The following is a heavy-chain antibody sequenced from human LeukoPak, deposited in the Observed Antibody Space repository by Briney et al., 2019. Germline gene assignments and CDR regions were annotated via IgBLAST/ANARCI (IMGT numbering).Heavy chain of an antibody. CDR2: IYYSGST. D-gene: IGHD6-6*01. J-gene: IGHJ4*02. Sequence: SQTLSLTCTVSGVSISSGGYCWSWIRQHPEKGLELVGYIYYSGSTYYNPSLKSRVTISVDTSKNQFSLKLTSVTAADTAVYYCARAVTGHTSSPFFDDWGQGTLVSVSS. CDR1: GVSISSGGYC. V-gene: IGHV4-31*03. CDR3: ARAVTGHTSSPFFDD.